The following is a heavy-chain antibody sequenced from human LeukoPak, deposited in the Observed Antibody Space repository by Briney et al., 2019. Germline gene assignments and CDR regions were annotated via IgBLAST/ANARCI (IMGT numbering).Heavy chain of an antibody. Sequence: GGSLRLSCAASGFTFSDYYMSWIRQVPGKGLEWLSYISSSGSTIYYADSVKGRFTISRDNAKNSLYLQMNSLRAEDTAVFYCARGVASADRGFRRYYYMDVWGKGTTVTVSS. D-gene: IGHD6-13*01. CDR3: ARGVASADRGFRRYYYMDV. J-gene: IGHJ6*03. CDR1: GFTFSDYY. CDR2: ISSSGSTI. V-gene: IGHV3-11*04.